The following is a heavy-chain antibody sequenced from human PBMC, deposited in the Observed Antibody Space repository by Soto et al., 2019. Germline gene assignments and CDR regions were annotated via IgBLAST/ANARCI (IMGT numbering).Heavy chain of an antibody. D-gene: IGHD2-15*01. CDR2: IIPIFGTA. Sequence: GASVKVSCKASGGTFSSYAISWVRQAPGQGLEWMGWIIPIFGTANYAQKFQGRVTITGDTSTSTAYMELRRLRSEDTAVYYCAREGYCSGGSCYYFDYWGQGTLVTVSS. V-gene: IGHV1-69*06. CDR1: GGTFSSYA. J-gene: IGHJ4*02. CDR3: AREGYCSGGSCYYFDY.